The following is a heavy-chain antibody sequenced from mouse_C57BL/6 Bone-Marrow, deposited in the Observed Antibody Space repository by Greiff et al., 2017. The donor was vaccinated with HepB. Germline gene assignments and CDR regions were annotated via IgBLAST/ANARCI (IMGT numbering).Heavy chain of an antibody. CDR2: IDPSDSYT. CDR3: ARPYYRRYYAMDY. J-gene: IGHJ4*01. CDR1: GYTFTSYW. D-gene: IGHD2-12*01. Sequence: VQLQQPGAELVKPGASVKLSCKASGYTFTSYWMQWVKQRPGQGLEWIGEIDPSDSYTNYNQKFKGKATLTVDTSSSTAYMQLSSLTSEDSAVYYCARPYYRRYYAMDYWGQGTSVTVSS. V-gene: IGHV1-50*01.